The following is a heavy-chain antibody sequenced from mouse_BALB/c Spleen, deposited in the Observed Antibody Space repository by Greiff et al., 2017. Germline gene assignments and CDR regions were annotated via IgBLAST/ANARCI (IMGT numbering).Heavy chain of an antibody. V-gene: IGHV1-39*01. CDR3: ARFNYYGSSYGAMDY. J-gene: IGHJ4*01. CDR1: GYSFTDYI. D-gene: IGHD1-1*01. CDR2: INPYYGST. Sequence: VQLQQTGPELVKPGASVKISCKASGYSFTDYIMLWVKQSHGKSLEWIGNINPYYGSTSYNLKFKGKATLTVDKSSSTAYMQLNSLTSEDSAVYYCARFNYYGSSYGAMDYWGQGTSVTVSS.